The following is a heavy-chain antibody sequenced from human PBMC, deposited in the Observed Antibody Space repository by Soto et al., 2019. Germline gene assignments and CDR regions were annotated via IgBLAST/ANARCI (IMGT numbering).Heavy chain of an antibody. CDR3: ARDRGRYDSSGYYYY. CDR2: IYYSEST. V-gene: IGHV4-61*01. CDR1: GGSVSSGSYY. J-gene: IGHJ4*02. D-gene: IGHD3-22*01. Sequence: SETLSLTCTVSGGSVSSGSYYWSWIRQPPGKGLEWIGYIYYSESTNYNPSLKSRVTISVDTSKNQFSLKLSSVTAADTAVYYCARDRGRYDSSGYYYYWGQGTLVTVSS.